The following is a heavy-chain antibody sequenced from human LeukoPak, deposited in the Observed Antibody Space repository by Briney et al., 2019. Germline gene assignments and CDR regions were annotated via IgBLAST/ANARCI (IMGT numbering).Heavy chain of an antibody. V-gene: IGHV4-61*01. CDR2: IRYSGHT. D-gene: IGHD1-1*01. CDR1: GDSVSSDRYY. CDR3: ARYNWNTWFDP. Sequence: SETLSLTCTVSGDSVSSDRYYWTWIRQSPGKGLEWIAYIRYSGHTNYNPSLNSRVTVSLDTSKNQFSLRLSSVTAADTAVYYCARYNWNTWFDPWGQGTLVTVSS. J-gene: IGHJ5*02.